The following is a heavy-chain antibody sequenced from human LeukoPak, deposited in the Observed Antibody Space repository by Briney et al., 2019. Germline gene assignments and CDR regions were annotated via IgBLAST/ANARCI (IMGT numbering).Heavy chain of an antibody. CDR2: ISYTGST. CDR1: GGSISPYF. Sequence: SETLSLTCTVSGGSISPYFWSWIRQPPGKGLEWIGYISYTGSTNYNPSLKSRVTISVDTSKNQFSLKLSSVTAADTAVYYCARHSRFLEWLSYYYMDVWGKGTTVTVSS. D-gene: IGHD3-3*01. V-gene: IGHV4-59*08. J-gene: IGHJ6*03. CDR3: ARHSRFLEWLSYYYMDV.